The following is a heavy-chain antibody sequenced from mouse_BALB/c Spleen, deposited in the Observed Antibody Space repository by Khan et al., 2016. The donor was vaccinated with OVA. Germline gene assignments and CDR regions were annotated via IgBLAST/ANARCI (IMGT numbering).Heavy chain of an antibody. D-gene: IGHD2-1*01. J-gene: IGHJ3*01. CDR3: SRRGLYGIFVY. CDR1: GYTFISYW. Sequence: QVQLQQSGTELAKPGASVKMSCKASGYTFISYWMHWVKQRPGQGLEWIGYINPSTDYTEYNQKFKDKATLTTDKSSNTAYMQLSSLTSEDSAVYYGSRRGLYGIFVYGGQGTRVTVSA. V-gene: IGHV1-7*01. CDR2: INPSTDYT.